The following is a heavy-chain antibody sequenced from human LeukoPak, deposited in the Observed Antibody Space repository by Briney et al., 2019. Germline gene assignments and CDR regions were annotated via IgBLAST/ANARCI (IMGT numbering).Heavy chain of an antibody. CDR2: INPSGGST. Sequence: ASVKVSCKASGYTFTDYGISWVRQAPGQGLEWMGIINPSGGSTSYAQKFQGRVTMTRDTSTSTVYMELSSLRSEDTAVYYCARDGSDYGGNSDYYYYGMDVWGQGTTVTVSS. V-gene: IGHV1-46*01. CDR1: GYTFTDYG. CDR3: ARDGSDYGGNSDYYYYGMDV. D-gene: IGHD4-23*01. J-gene: IGHJ6*02.